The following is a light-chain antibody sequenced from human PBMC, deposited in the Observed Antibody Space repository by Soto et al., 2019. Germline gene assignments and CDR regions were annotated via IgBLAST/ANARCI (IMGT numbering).Light chain of an antibody. J-gene: IGKJ4*01. Sequence: DIQMTQSPSSLSASVGDRVTITCRASQGIRNYLAWYQQKPGRVPKLLIYFEYTLQSGVPSRFSGSGSGTDFTLTISSLQPEDVATYYCQKYDFAPLTFGGGTKVEIK. V-gene: IGKV1-27*01. CDR2: FEY. CDR3: QKYDFAPLT. CDR1: QGIRNY.